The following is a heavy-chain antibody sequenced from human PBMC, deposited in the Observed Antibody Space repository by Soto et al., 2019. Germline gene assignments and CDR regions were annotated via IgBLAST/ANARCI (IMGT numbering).Heavy chain of an antibody. Sequence: EVQLVESGGGLVQPGGSLRLSCAASGFTFSSYWMSWVRQAPGKGLEWVANIKQDGSEKYYVDSVKGRFTMSRDNAKNSLYLQMNSLRVEDTAMYFCARQQYGKMYWGQGTLVTVSS. CDR1: GFTFSSYW. CDR3: ARQQYGKMY. D-gene: IGHD4-17*01. J-gene: IGHJ4*02. CDR2: IKQDGSEK. V-gene: IGHV3-7*04.